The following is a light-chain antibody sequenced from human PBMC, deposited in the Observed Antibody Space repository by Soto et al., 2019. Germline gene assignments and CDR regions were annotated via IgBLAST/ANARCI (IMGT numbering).Light chain of an antibody. CDR3: QHYNSYSEA. Sequence: EILLRQSPGILSLSPGERASLSCWASQSISSSSLAWYQQKPGQAPRLLIYGASSRATGIPERFSGSGSGTDFTLTISRLEPDDFETYYCQHYNSYSEAFGQGTKVDIK. J-gene: IGKJ1*01. V-gene: IGKV3-20*01. CDR2: GAS. CDR1: QSISSSS.